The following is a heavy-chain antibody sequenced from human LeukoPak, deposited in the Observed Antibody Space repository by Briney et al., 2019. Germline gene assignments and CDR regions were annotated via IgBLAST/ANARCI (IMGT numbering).Heavy chain of an antibody. CDR1: GFTFSSYS. CDR3: ARGSLLVGAFDY. Sequence: GGSLRLSCAASGFTFSSYSMNRVRQAPGKGLEWVSSISSSSYYIYYADSVKGRFTISRDNAKNSLYLQMNSLRAEDTAVYYCARGSLLVGAFDYWGQGTLVTVSS. J-gene: IGHJ4*02. V-gene: IGHV3-21*01. CDR2: ISSSSYYI. D-gene: IGHD1-26*01.